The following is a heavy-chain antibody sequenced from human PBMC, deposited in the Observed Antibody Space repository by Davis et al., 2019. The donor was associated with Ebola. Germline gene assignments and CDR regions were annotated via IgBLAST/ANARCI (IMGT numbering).Heavy chain of an antibody. V-gene: IGHV1-3*01. D-gene: IGHD3-22*01. CDR2: INAGNGNT. Sequence: AASVKVSCKASGYTFTSYAMHWVRQAPEQRLEWMGWINAGNGNTKYSQKFQGRVTITRDTSASTAYMELSSLRSEDTAVYYCAREGTYYDSSGYYYDDLLFDYWGQGTLVTVSS. CDR1: GYTFTSYA. CDR3: AREGTYYDSSGYYYDDLLFDY. J-gene: IGHJ4*02.